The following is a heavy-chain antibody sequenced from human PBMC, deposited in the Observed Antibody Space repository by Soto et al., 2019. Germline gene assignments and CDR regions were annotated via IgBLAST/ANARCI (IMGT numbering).Heavy chain of an antibody. CDR3: ARGWEQWLKYDGVGWAD. V-gene: IGHV1-46*01. CDR1: GYTFTSYY. Sequence: ASVKVSCKASGYTFTSYYMHWVRQAPGQGLEWMGIINPSGGSTSYAQKFQGRVTMTRDTSTSTVYMELSSLRSEDTAVYYCARGWEQWLKYDGVGWADWGGGTLVTVSS. J-gene: IGHJ4*02. D-gene: IGHD6-19*01. CDR2: INPSGGST.